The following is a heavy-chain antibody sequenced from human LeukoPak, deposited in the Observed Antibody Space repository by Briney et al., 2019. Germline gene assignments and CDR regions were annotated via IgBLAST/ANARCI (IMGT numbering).Heavy chain of an antibody. CDR1: GYTFTSYD. CDR3: ARATGTESFDY. V-gene: IGHV1-8*01. D-gene: IGHD1-1*01. Sequence: ASVKVSCKASGYTFTSYDINWVRQATGQGLEWRGWMNPNSGKTGYAQKFQGRVTMTRNTSISTAYMQLSSLRSEDTAVYYCARATGTESFDYWGQGTLVTVSS. CDR2: MNPNSGKT. J-gene: IGHJ4*02.